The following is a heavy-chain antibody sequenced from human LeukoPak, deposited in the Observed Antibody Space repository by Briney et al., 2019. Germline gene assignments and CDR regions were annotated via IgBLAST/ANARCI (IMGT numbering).Heavy chain of an antibody. Sequence: SVKVSCKASGGSFRSSAISWVRQAPGQGLEWMGGIIPMFGAPNYAQKLQGRVTLSADESTSTAYMELSRLGSEDTAVYYCATTGSSAYDGGTFDYWGQGTLVTVSS. CDR2: IIPMFGAP. J-gene: IGHJ4*02. V-gene: IGHV1-69*13. CDR1: GGSFRSSA. CDR3: ATTGSSAYDGGTFDY. D-gene: IGHD5-12*01.